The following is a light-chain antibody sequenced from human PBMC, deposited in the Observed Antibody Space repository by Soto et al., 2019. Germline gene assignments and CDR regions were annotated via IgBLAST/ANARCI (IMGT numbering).Light chain of an antibody. Sequence: QAVVTQPASVSGSPGQSITIPCTGNSRDVGAYNYVSWYQQPPGKAPKLITYDVSNRPSGVSKRFSGSKSGNTASLTISGLQAEDEAGYYCSSYTSSSTHAVFGNGTKL. CDR1: SRDVGAYNY. J-gene: IGLJ1*01. CDR2: DVS. CDR3: SSYTSSSTHAV. V-gene: IGLV2-14*01.